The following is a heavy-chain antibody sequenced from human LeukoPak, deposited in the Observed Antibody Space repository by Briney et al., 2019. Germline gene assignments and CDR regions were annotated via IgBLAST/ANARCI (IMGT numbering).Heavy chain of an antibody. CDR3: AKEGASYGDSPMDY. D-gene: IGHD4-17*01. CDR1: GFSFSDYG. J-gene: IGHJ4*02. V-gene: IGHV3-30*18. CDR2: FSYNGINK. Sequence: GGSLRLSCVASGFSFSDYGMHWVRQAPGQALEWVAVFSYNGINKYYADSVKGRFTISRDNSKNTVYLQMNSLRAEDTAVYYCAKEGASYGDSPMDYWGQGTLVTVSS.